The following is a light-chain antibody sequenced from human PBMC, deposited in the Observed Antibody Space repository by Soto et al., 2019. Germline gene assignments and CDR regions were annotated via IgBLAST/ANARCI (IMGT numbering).Light chain of an antibody. CDR3: LLTFGDVRV. V-gene: IGLV7-46*01. Sequence: QAVVTQEPSLTVSPGGTVTLTCASTTGAVTSGHYPYLFQQKPGQAPRTLIYDTNNRHSWAPARFSGSLLGGNAALTLSGAQPEDEAEYYCLLTFGDVRVFGGGTQLTVL. J-gene: IGLJ7*01. CDR2: DTN. CDR1: TGAVTSGHY.